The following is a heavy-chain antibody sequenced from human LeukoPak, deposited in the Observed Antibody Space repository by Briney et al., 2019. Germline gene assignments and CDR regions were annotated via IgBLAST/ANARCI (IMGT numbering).Heavy chain of an antibody. CDR3: RAYCGGDCYSYYYYGMDV. CDR2: IYYSGST. Sequence: SETLSLTCAVYGGSFSGYYWSWIRQPPGKGLEWIGYIYYSGSTYYNPSLKSLVTISVDTSKNQFSLKLSSVTAADTAVYYCRAYCGGDCYSYYYYGMDVWGQGTTVTVSS. J-gene: IGHJ6*02. D-gene: IGHD2-21*02. CDR1: GGSFSGYY. V-gene: IGHV4-34*09.